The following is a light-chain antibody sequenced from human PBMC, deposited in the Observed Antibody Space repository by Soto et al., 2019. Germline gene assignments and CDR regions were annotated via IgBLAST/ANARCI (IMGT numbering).Light chain of an antibody. V-gene: IGKV1-39*01. CDR2: AAS. J-gene: IGKJ2*01. CDR3: QQSYSIPYT. Sequence: DIQMTQSPSSLSASVGDRVTITCRASQTISSFLNWYQQKPGKAPKLLISAASSLQSGVPSRFSGSGSVTDFTLTISSLQPEDFASYYCQQSYSIPYTFCQGTKLEIK. CDR1: QTISSF.